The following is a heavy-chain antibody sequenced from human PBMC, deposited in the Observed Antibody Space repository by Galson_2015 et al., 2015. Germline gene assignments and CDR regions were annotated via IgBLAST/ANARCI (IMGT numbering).Heavy chain of an antibody. V-gene: IGHV3-30*03. J-gene: IGHJ1*01. CDR3: VREGDDHTGYFQH. Sequence: SLRLSCAASGFLLSNFAMHWVRQAPGKGPEWVTVISYHGKDKYYSDSVRGRFTISRDTSKNILYLQMDSLRAEDTAIYYCVREGDDHTGYFQHWGQGALVTVSS. D-gene: IGHD1-1*01. CDR2: ISYHGKDK. CDR1: GFLLSNFA.